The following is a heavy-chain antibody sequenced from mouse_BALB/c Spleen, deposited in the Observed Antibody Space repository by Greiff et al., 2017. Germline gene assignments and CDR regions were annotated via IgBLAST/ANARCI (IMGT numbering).Heavy chain of an antibody. D-gene: IGHD1-1*01. CDR1: GFSLTGYG. V-gene: IGHV2-6-7*01. J-gene: IGHJ1*01. CDR3: AREWDYYGSSWYFDV. CDR2: IWGDGST. Sequence: QVQLKQSGPGLVAPSQSLSITCTVSGFSLTGYGVNWVRQPPGKGLEWLGMIWGDGSTDYNSALKSRLSISKDNSKSQVFLKMNSLQTDDTARYYCAREWDYYGSSWYFDVWGAGTTVTVSS.